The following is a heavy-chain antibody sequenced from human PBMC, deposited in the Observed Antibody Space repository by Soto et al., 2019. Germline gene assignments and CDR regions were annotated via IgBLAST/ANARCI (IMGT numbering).Heavy chain of an antibody. Sequence: QVQLVQSGAEVKKPGASVKVSCKASGYTFTSYYMHWVRQAPGQGLEWMGIINPSGGSTSYAQKFQGRVTMTRDTSKSTVYMELSSLRSEDTAVYYCARETVVAATPGRNYYYGMDVWGQGTTVTVSS. D-gene: IGHD2-15*01. CDR3: ARETVVAATPGRNYYYGMDV. CDR1: GYTFTSYY. V-gene: IGHV1-46*01. CDR2: INPSGGST. J-gene: IGHJ6*02.